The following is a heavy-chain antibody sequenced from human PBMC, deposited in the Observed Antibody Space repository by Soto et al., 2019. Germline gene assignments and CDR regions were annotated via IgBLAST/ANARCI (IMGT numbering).Heavy chain of an antibody. Sequence: QVTLKESGPVLVKPTETLTLTCSVSGVSLSTVRMGVSWIRQPPGKALEWLAHIYSNDEKSYSTSLKSRLTISKYTSKSQVVLTMTNMDPVDTATYSCARIRYGYNVDYWSQGTMVTVSS. D-gene: IGHD5-12*01. CDR2: IYSNDEK. V-gene: IGHV2-26*01. CDR1: GVSLSTVRMG. J-gene: IGHJ4*02. CDR3: ARIRYGYNVDY.